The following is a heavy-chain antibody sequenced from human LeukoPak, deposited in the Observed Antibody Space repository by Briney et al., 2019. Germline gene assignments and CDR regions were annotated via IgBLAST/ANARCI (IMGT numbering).Heavy chain of an antibody. CDR1: GDSINSGHY. CDR2: MYHSGST. Sequence: SETLSLTCGVSGDSINSGHYWGWIRQPPGKGLEWIGSMYHSGSTYYNPSLKSRVTISIDTSKNQFSLKLRSVTAADTAVYFCARNVTMGLPGQGAFDIWGQGTMVTVSS. J-gene: IGHJ3*02. D-gene: IGHD3-10*01. V-gene: IGHV4-38-2*01. CDR3: ARNVTMGLPGQGAFDI.